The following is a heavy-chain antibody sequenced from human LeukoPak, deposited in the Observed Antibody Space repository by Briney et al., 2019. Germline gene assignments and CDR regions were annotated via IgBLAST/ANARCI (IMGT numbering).Heavy chain of an antibody. Sequence: SETLSLTCAVYGGSFSCYYWSWIRQPPGKGLEWIGEINHSGSTNYNPSLKSRVTISVDTSKNQFSLKLSSVTAADTAVYYCASDSSGYSHDYWGQGTMVTVSS. J-gene: IGHJ4*02. CDR1: GGSFSCYY. CDR2: INHSGST. V-gene: IGHV4-34*01. CDR3: ASDSSGYSHDY. D-gene: IGHD3-22*01.